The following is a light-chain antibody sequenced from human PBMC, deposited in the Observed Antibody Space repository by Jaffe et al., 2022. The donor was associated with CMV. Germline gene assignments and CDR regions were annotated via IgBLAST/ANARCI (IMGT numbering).Light chain of an antibody. CDR2: GAS. CDR3: QQYGGS. V-gene: IGKV3-20*01. CDR1: QRVSSLS. J-gene: IGKJ3*01. Sequence: EIVLTQSPGTLSLSPGERATLSCRASQRVSSLSLAWYQQKPGQAPRLLIYGASTRATGIPDRFSGSGSGTDFTLTISRLDPEDFAVYYCQQYGGSFGPGTKVDI.